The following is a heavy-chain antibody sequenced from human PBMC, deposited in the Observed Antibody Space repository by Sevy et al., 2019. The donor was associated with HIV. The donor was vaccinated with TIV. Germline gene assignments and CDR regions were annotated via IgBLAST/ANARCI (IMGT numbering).Heavy chain of an antibody. D-gene: IGHD6-6*01. Sequence: GGSLRLSCAASGFTFSSYAMHWVRQAPGKGLEWVAVISYEGSNKYYADSVKGRFTISRDNSKNTLYLQMNSLRAEDTAVYYCARGGASIAARLEYYYYMDVWGKGTTVTVSS. J-gene: IGHJ6*03. CDR1: GFTFSSYA. V-gene: IGHV3-30-3*01. CDR2: ISYEGSNK. CDR3: ARGGASIAARLEYYYYMDV.